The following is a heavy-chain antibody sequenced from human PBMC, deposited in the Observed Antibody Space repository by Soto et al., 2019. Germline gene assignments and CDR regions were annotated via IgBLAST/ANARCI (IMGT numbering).Heavy chain of an antibody. J-gene: IGHJ4*02. CDR1: GYDFTNYW. V-gene: IGHV5-51*01. D-gene: IGHD3-3*01. Sequence: GESLKISCKASGYDFTNYWIAWVRQTPGRGLEWMGMIYPGDSDIRYNPSFRGRVTISADNAKNSLYLQMNSLRDEDTAVYYCARDKPVTIFGVVITTLFDYWGQGTLVTVSS. CDR2: IYPGDSDI. CDR3: ARDKPVTIFGVVITTLFDY.